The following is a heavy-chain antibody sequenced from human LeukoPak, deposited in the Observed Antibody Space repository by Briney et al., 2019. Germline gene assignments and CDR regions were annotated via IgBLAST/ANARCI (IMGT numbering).Heavy chain of an antibody. V-gene: IGHV4-59*01. Sequence: SETLSLTCNVSGGSIRGYYWSWIRQPPGKGLEWIGYIYSSGSTNYNPSLKSRLTISVDTSKNQFSLKLSSVTAADTAVYYCARQISSSWSYYYYYYMDVWGKGTTVTVSS. CDR2: IYSSGST. D-gene: IGHD6-13*01. CDR1: GGSIRGYY. CDR3: ARQISSSWSYYYYYYMDV. J-gene: IGHJ6*03.